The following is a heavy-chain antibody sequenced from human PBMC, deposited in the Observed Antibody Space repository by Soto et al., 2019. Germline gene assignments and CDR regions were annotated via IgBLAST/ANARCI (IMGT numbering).Heavy chain of an antibody. V-gene: IGHV1-2*02. CDR2: INPNSGGT. Sequence: ASVKVSCKASGYTFTGYYMHWVRQAPGQGLEWMGWINPNSGGTNYAQKFQGRVTMTRDTSISTAYMELSRLRSDDTAVYYCARVTDYYDTSGYFLGAFDIWGQGTMVTVSS. CDR3: ARVTDYYDTSGYFLGAFDI. CDR1: GYTFTGYY. J-gene: IGHJ3*02. D-gene: IGHD3-22*01.